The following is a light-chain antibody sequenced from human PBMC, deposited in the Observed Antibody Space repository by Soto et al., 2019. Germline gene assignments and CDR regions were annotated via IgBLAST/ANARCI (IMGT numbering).Light chain of an antibody. J-gene: IGLJ2*01. V-gene: IGLV1-40*01. Sequence: QSVLTQPPSVSGAPGRRVTISCTGSSSNIGAGYDVHWYQQLPGTAPKLLIYVNINRPSGVPDRFSGSKSGTSASLAITGLQAEDEADYYCQSYDSSLSVVFGGGTKLTVL. CDR1: SSNIGAGYD. CDR3: QSYDSSLSVV. CDR2: VNI.